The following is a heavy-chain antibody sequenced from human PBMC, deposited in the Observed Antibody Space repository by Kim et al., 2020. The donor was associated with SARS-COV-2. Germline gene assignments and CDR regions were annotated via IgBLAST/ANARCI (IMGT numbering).Heavy chain of an antibody. V-gene: IGHV3-53*01. J-gene: IGHJ4*02. CDR3: ARDRGGTGAVFDY. Sequence: AGSGKGRFTISRDNSKNTVYLQMNRLRVEDTAVYFCARDRGGTGAVFDYWGQGTLVTVSS. D-gene: IGHD3-16*01.